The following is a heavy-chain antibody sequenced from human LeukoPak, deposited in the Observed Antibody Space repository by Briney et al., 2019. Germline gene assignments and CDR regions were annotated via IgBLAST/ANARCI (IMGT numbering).Heavy chain of an antibody. D-gene: IGHD4-17*01. CDR1: GGSISNYY. V-gene: IGHV4-59*01. CDR3: ARDSSTVTTRHFDY. J-gene: IGHJ4*02. Sequence: TSETLSLICNVSGGSISNYYWTWIRQPPGKGLEWIGYIYYSGSTNYNPSLKSRVTISVDTSKNQFSLKLSSVTAADTAVYYCARDSSTVTTRHFDYWGQGTLVTVSS. CDR2: IYYSGST.